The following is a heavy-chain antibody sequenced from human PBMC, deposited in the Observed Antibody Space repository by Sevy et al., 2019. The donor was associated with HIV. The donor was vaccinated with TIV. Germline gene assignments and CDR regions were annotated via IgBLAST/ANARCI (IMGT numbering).Heavy chain of an antibody. D-gene: IGHD3-22*01. J-gene: IGHJ4*02. Sequence: SETLSLTCTVSSGSISSSTYYWAWIRQPPGKGLEWIGSIFYSGSPYYNPSLRSGLTISVDTSKNQFSLKLSSVTAADTAVYYCASDNYSDRSGYYYPVWFDYWGRGTLVTVSS. CDR3: ASDNYSDRSGYYYPVWFDY. V-gene: IGHV4-39*01. CDR2: IFYSGSP. CDR1: SGSISSSTYY.